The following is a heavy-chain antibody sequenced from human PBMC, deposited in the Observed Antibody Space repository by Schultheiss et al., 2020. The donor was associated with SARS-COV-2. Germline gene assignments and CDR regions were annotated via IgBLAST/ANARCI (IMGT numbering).Heavy chain of an antibody. V-gene: IGHV4-39*07. CDR2: IYYSGRS. CDR3: ARVYCGGACYLPGPLYFLDY. Sequence: SETLSLTCTVSGGSISSGGYYWSWIRQHPGKGLEWIGSIYYSGRSNYNPSRKSRVTISVHTSKNQFSLKLSSVTAADTAVYYCARVYCGGACYLPGPLYFLDYLGQGTLVTVAS. D-gene: IGHD2-21*02. J-gene: IGHJ4*02. CDR1: GGSISSGGYY.